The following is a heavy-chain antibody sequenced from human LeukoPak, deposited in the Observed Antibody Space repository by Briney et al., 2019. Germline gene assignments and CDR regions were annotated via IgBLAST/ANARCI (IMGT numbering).Heavy chain of an antibody. J-gene: IGHJ5*02. CDR3: ARTRGFIRYFVWFSHSLGWFDP. CDR1: GGSFSGYY. CDR2: INHSGST. Sequence: SETLSLTCAVYGGSFSGYYWSWIRQPPGKGLEWIGEINHSGSTNYNPSLKSRVTISVDTSKNQFSLKLSSVTAADTAVYYCARTRGFIRYFVWFSHSLGWFDPWGQGTLVTVSS. V-gene: IGHV4-34*01. D-gene: IGHD3-9*01.